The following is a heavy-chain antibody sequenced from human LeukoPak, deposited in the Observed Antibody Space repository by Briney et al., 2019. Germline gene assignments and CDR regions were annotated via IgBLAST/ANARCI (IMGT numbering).Heavy chain of an antibody. J-gene: IGHJ6*03. Sequence: PSETLSLTCAVYGGSFSGYYWSWIRQPPGKGLEWIGEINHSGSTNYNPSLKSRVTISVDTSKNQFSLKLSSVTAADTAVYYCARVSNSRGYYYYYYMDVWGKGTTVTVSS. CDR1: GGSFSGYY. D-gene: IGHD4-11*01. CDR3: ARVSNSRGYYYYYYMDV. CDR2: INHSGST. V-gene: IGHV4-34*01.